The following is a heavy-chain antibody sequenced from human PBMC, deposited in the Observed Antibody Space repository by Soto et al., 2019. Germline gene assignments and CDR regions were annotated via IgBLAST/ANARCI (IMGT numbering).Heavy chain of an antibody. CDR1: GFIFRDYY. D-gene: IGHD6-19*01. V-gene: IGHV3-11*01. J-gene: IGHJ6*02. CDR2: ISSSGST. CDR3: AMLGGWSGGSNDMDV. Sequence: GGSLRLSCAASGFIFRDYYMSWIRQAPGKGLEWVSYISSSGSTKYAASVKGRFTISRDDSKNSLYLQMNSLKTEDTAVYYCAMLGGWSGGSNDMDVWGQGTTVTVSS.